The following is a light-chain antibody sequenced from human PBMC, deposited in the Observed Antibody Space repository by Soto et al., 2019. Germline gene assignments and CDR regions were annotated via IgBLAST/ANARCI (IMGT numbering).Light chain of an antibody. CDR1: QNVRSNY. V-gene: IGKV3-20*01. J-gene: IGKJ2*01. CDR3: QLYDGSPRT. Sequence: ETVLTQSPGTVSLSPGERATLSCTTSQNVRSNYLAWYQQKPGQAPSLLIYGVFNRATGIPDRFSGSESGTDFTLTISGLEPEDSAVYYCQLYDGSPRTFGQGTKLEI. CDR2: GVF.